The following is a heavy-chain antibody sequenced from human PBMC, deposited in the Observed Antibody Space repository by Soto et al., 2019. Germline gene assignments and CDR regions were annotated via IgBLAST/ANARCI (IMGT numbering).Heavy chain of an antibody. D-gene: IGHD6-13*01. J-gene: IGHJ6*02. V-gene: IGHV5-51*01. Sequence: GESLKISCQASGFSFTSYWIGWVRQRPGKGLEWMAIMFPGDSDTRYSPSFQGHVTISADKSIDTAYLQWGSLRASDTATYYCARAFVYSNTGPYGVDVWGLGTTVTVSS. CDR2: MFPGDSDT. CDR3: ARAFVYSNTGPYGVDV. CDR1: GFSFTSYW.